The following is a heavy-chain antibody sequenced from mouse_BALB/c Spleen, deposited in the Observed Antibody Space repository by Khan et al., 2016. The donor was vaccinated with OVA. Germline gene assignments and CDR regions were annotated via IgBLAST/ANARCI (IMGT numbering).Heavy chain of an antibody. Sequence: EVQLQQSGPVLVKPGASVKMSCKASGYTFTDYYMKWLKQSHGKSLEWIGDINPNNGDTFYNQKFKDKATLTVDKSSSTAYMQLNSLTSEDSAVYYCARGPFDVWGAGTTVTVSS. J-gene: IGHJ1*01. CDR2: INPNNGDT. CDR3: ARGPFDV. CDR1: GYTFTDYY. V-gene: IGHV1-19*01.